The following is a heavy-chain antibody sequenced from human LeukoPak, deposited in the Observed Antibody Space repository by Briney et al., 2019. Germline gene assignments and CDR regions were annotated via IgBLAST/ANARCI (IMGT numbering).Heavy chain of an antibody. Sequence: PGRSLRLSCAASGFTFSSYAMHWVRQAPGKGLEWVGRIKSKTDGGTTDYAAPVKGRFTISRDDSKNTLYLQMNSLKTEDTAVYYCTTMVNSGWYVWFDPWGQGTLVTVSS. CDR1: GFTFSSYA. CDR3: TTMVNSGWYVWFDP. CDR2: IKSKTDGGTT. V-gene: IGHV3-15*01. D-gene: IGHD6-19*01. J-gene: IGHJ5*02.